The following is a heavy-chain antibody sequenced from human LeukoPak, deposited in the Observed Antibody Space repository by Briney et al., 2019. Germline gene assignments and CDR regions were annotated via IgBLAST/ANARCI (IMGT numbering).Heavy chain of an antibody. J-gene: IGHJ6*03. V-gene: IGHV4-39*01. CDR2: IYYSGST. Sequence: SETLSLTCTVSGGSIGSSSYYWGWIRQPPGKGLEWIGSIYYSGSTYYNPSLKSRVTISVDTSKNQFSLKLSSVTAADTAVYYCARQGYDSSGYFTPNYYYYYMDVWGKGTTVTVSS. CDR3: ARQGYDSSGYFTPNYYYYYMDV. CDR1: GGSIGSSSYY. D-gene: IGHD3-22*01.